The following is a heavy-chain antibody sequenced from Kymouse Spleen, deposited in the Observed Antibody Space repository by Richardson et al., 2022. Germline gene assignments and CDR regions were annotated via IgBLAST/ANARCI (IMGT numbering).Heavy chain of an antibody. CDR2: ISWNSGSI. D-gene: IGHD1-26*01. CDR3: AKDRGYSGSYPYYYYYGMDV. CDR1: GFTFDDYA. Sequence: EVQLVESGGGLVQPGRSLRLSCAASGFTFDDYAMHWVRQAPGKGLEWVSGISWNSGSIGYADSVKGRFTISRDNAKNSLYLQMNSLRAEDTALYYCAKDRGYSGSYPYYYYYGMDVWGQGTTVTVSS. J-gene: IGHJ6*02. V-gene: IGHV3-9*01.